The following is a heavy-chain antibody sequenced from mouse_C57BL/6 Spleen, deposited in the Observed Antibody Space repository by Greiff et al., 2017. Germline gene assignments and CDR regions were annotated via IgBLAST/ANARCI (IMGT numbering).Heavy chain of an antibody. Sequence: QVQLQQSGAELVMPGASVKLSCKASGYTFTSYWMHWVKQRPGQGLEWIGDIDPSDSYTNYNQKFKGKSTLTVDKSSSTAYMQLSSLTSEDSAVYYCARSVYYGSSYAMDYGGQGTSVTVSS. D-gene: IGHD1-1*01. CDR3: ARSVYYGSSYAMDY. J-gene: IGHJ4*01. V-gene: IGHV1-69*01. CDR1: GYTFTSYW. CDR2: IDPSDSYT.